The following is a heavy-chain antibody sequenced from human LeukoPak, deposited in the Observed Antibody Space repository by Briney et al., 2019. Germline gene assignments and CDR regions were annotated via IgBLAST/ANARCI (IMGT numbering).Heavy chain of an antibody. CDR1: GFTFSSYW. CDR3: ARVAEAAAFDS. V-gene: IGHV3-21*06. CDR2: ISSSGGYM. D-gene: IGHD6-13*01. J-gene: IGHJ4*02. Sequence: GGSLRLSCAASGFTFSSYWMSWVRQAPGKGVEWVSFISSSGGYMYYADSLKGRFTISRDNAKNSLYLQMNSLRAEDTAVYYCARVAEAAAFDSWGQGTLVTVSS.